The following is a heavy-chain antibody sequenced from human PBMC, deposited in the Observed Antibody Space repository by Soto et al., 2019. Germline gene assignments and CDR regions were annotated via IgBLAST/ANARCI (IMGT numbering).Heavy chain of an antibody. CDR1: GYTFTNYD. V-gene: IGHV1-8*01. D-gene: IGHD4-17*01. J-gene: IGHJ4*02. Sequence: ASVKVSCKTSGYTFTNYDINWVRQATGQGLEWMGWTNPKSGYTGSAQKFQGRVTMTRDSSISTAYMELHSLTSEDTDVYYCARTAGDLDYWGQGTLVTVSS. CDR3: ARTAGDLDY. CDR2: TNPKSGYT.